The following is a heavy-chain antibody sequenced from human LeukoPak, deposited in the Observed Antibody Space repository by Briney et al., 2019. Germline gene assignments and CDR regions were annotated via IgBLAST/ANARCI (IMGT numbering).Heavy chain of an antibody. CDR3: ARGGRWLQLFFDY. D-gene: IGHD5-24*01. V-gene: IGHV4-30-2*01. J-gene: IGHJ4*02. CDR1: GGSISSGGYY. Sequence: SQTLSLTCTVSGGSISSGGYYWSWIRQPPGKGLEWIGYIYHSGSTYYNPSLKSRVTISVDRSKNQFSLKLSSVTAADTAVYYCARGGRWLQLFFDYWGQGTLVTVSS. CDR2: IYHSGST.